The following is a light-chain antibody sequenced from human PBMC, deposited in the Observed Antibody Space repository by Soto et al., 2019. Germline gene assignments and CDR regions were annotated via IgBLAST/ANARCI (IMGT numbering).Light chain of an antibody. CDR1: QSVSSF. CDR3: QQRINWPLT. CDR2: DVS. V-gene: IGKV3-11*01. Sequence: EIVLTQSPATLSLSPGERATLSCKASQSVSSFLAWYQQKPGQAPRLLIYDVSSRATGSPTRFSGSGSGTDFTLTISSLEPEDFAVYYCQQRINWPLTFGGGTMVEIK. J-gene: IGKJ4*01.